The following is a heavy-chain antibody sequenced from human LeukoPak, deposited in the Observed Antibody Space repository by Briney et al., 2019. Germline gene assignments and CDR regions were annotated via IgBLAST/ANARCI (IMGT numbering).Heavy chain of an antibody. V-gene: IGHV3-7*01. CDR1: GFTFSSYW. CDR2: IKQDGSEK. CDR3: ARDHRVAGATGSSDY. J-gene: IGHJ4*02. Sequence: PGGSLRLSCAASGFTFSSYWMSWVRQAPGKGLEWLANIKQDGSEKHYVDSVKGRFTISRDNAKNSLYLQMNSLRAEDTAVYYCARDHRVAGATGSSDYWGQGTLVTVSS. D-gene: IGHD1-26*01.